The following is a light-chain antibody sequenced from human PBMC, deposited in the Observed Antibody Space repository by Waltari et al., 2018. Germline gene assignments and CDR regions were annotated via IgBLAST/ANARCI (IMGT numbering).Light chain of an antibody. CDR2: GAS. V-gene: IGKV3-20*01. CDR1: GDCY. CDR3: QQYGSSPYT. Sequence: GDCYLAWYQQKPGQAPRLLIYGASSRATGIPDRFSGSGSGTDFTLTISRLEPEDFAVNYCQQYGSSPYTFGQGTKLEIK. J-gene: IGKJ2*01.